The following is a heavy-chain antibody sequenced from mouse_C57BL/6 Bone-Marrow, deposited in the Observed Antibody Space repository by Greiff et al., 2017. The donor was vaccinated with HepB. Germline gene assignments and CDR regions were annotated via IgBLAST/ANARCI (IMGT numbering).Heavy chain of an antibody. V-gene: IGHV6-3*01. CDR1: GFTFSNYW. CDR3: TGRYYVFAY. J-gene: IGHJ3*01. Sequence: EVKVEESGGGLVQPGGSMKLSCVASGFTFSNYWMNWVRQSPEKGLEWVAQIRLKSDNYATHYAESVKGRFTISRDDSKSSVYLQMNNLRAEDTGIYYCTGRYYVFAYWGQGTLVTVSA. D-gene: IGHD1-1*02. CDR2: IRLKSDNYAT.